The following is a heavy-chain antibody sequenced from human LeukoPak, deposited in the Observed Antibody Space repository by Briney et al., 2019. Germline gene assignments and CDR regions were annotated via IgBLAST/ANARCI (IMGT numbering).Heavy chain of an antibody. V-gene: IGHV2-5*02. CDR1: GLSVGSRGVG. J-gene: IGHJ4*02. CDR2: IYWDADK. CDR3: AYSRLWSDPPGYFSY. Sequence: SGPTLGHPPEPRTLTCTFSGLSVGSRGVGVGWSREPPVKGLEWVALIYWDADKRYSPSLKSRLTITKDTSKNPVVLTMTNMGPLDTASYYCAYSRLWSDPPGYFSYWGPGTLVTVSS. D-gene: IGHD3-10*01.